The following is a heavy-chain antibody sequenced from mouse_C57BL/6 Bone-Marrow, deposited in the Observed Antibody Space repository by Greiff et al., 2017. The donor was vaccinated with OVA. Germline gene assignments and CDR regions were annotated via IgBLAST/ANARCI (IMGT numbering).Heavy chain of an antibody. CDR2: IYPGSGNT. V-gene: IGHV1-66*01. D-gene: IGHD1-1*01. J-gene: IGHJ4*01. CDR1: GYSFTSYY. CDR3: ARYYGSSYDAMDY. Sequence: QVQLQQSGPELVKPGASVKISCKASGYSFTSYYIHWVKQRPGQGLEWIGWIYPGSGNTKYNEKFKGKATLTADTSSSTAYMQLSSLTSEDSAVYYCARYYGSSYDAMDYWGQGTSVTVSS.